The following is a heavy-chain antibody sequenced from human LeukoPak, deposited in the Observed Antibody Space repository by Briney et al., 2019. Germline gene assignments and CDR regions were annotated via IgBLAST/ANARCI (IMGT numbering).Heavy chain of an antibody. Sequence: GGSLRLSCAASGFTFSSNWMHWVRQAPGKGLVWVSRINEDGSTTNYADSVKGRSTIFRDNAKNTLYLQMNSLRAEDTAVYYCATFNWGRDSWGQGTLVTVSS. CDR1: GFTFSSNW. CDR2: INEDGSTT. CDR3: ATFNWGRDS. V-gene: IGHV3-74*01. D-gene: IGHD7-27*01. J-gene: IGHJ4*02.